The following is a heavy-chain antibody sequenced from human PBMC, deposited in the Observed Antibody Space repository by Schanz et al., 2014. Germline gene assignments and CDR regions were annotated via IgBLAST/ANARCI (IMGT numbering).Heavy chain of an antibody. D-gene: IGHD1-7*01. CDR1: GGSINSYY. V-gene: IGHV4-59*01. Sequence: QVQLQESGPGLVKPSETLSLTCTVSGGSINSYYWSWIRQPPGKGLEWIGYIYYSGSTKYNPSLKSRVTISVDTSKNQFSLKLSSVTAADTAVYYCARGRTTKTTWGQGTMVTVSS. CDR3: ARGRTTKTT. J-gene: IGHJ3*01. CDR2: IYYSGST.